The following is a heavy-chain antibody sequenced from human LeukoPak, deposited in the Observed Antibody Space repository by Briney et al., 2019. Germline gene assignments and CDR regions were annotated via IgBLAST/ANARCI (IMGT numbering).Heavy chain of an antibody. CDR2: INPNSGGT. CDR1: GYTFTAYY. Sequence: GASVKVSCKASGYTFTAYYIHWVRQAPGQGLEWMGWINPNSGGTNYAQNFQVRVTMTSDTSTSTTHKERSRLRSDDTAVYYGARSDVVVVAATTHFDYWGQGTLVTVSS. J-gene: IGHJ4*02. D-gene: IGHD2-15*01. CDR3: ARSDVVVVAATTHFDY. V-gene: IGHV1-2*02.